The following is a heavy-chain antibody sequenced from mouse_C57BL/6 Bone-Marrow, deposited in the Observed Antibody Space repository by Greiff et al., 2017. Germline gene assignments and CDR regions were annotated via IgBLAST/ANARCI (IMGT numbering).Heavy chain of an antibody. CDR2: ISSGGDYI. J-gene: IGHJ4*01. CDR3: TCHGYHYAMDY. V-gene: IGHV5-9-1*02. CDR1: GFTFSSYA. Sequence: EVMLVESGEGLVKPGGSLKLSCAASGFTFSSYAMSWVRQTPEKRLEWVAYISSGGDYIYYADTVKGRFTISRDNARNTLYLKMSSLKSDDTAMYYCTCHGYHYAMDYWGQGTSVTVSS. D-gene: IGHD2-2*01.